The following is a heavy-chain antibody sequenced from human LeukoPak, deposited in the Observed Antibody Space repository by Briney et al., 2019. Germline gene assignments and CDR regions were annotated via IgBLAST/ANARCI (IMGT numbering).Heavy chain of an antibody. V-gene: IGHV3-23*01. J-gene: IGHJ5*02. CDR2: ISGSGSNT. D-gene: IGHD6-19*01. CDR3: AKDRDGWSLNWFDP. CDR1: GFTFSTYA. Sequence: GGSLRLSCAASGFTFSTYAMSWVRQAPGKGLEWVSGISGSGSNTSYGDSVKGRFTISRDNSKNTLYLQMNSLSPKDTAVYYCAKDRDGWSLNWFDPWGQGTLVTVSS.